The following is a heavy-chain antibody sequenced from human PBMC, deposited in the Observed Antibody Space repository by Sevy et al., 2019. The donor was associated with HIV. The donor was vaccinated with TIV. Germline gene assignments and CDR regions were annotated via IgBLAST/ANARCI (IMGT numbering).Heavy chain of an antibody. V-gene: IGHV3-13*01. CDR3: ARAGGSSGWFAFDI. Sequence: GGSLRLSCAAPGFTFRSYDMHWVRQITGKGLEWVSSINTGGNSYYPDSVRGRFTMSRENAKNSLYLQMNSLGVGDTAIYYCARAGGSSGWFAFDIWGQGTVVTVSS. J-gene: IGHJ3*02. D-gene: IGHD6-19*01. CDR1: GFTFRSYD. CDR2: INTGGNS.